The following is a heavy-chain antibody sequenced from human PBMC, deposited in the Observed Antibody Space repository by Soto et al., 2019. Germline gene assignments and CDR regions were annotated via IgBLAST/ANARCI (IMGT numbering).Heavy chain of an antibody. D-gene: IGHD1-26*01. V-gene: IGHV3-30-3*01. CDR3: ARRLAPSVSALGY. CDR1: GLTFSSSS. Sequence: PGGSLRLSCTVSGLTFSSSSVHWVRQAPGKGLEWVAVISGNGDRQYSTDSVRGRFLVSRDTFNNTIYLQMNSLRPEDTGEYFCARRLAPSVSALGYWGQGALVTVSS. J-gene: IGHJ4*02. CDR2: ISGNGDRQ.